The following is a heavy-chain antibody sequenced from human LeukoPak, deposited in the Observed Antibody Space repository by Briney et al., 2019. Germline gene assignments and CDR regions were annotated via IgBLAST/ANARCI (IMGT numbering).Heavy chain of an antibody. V-gene: IGHV5-51*01. CDR1: GSGFTSYW. D-gene: IGHD5-12*01. Sequence: GESLKISCEGSGSGFTSYWICLVRQMPRKGLEWMGIIYPGDSESRYSPSFQGQVTISADKSISTAYLQWSSLKASDTAMYYCARPLLGSSLGGYGYWGQGTLVSVSS. CDR3: ARPLLGSSLGGYGY. CDR2: IYPGDSES. J-gene: IGHJ4*02.